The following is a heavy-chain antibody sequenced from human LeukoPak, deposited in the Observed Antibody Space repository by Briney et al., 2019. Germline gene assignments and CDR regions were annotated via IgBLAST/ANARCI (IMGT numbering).Heavy chain of an antibody. Sequence: ASVKVSCKVSGYTLTELSMHWVRQAPRKGLEWMGGFDPEDGETIYAQKFQGRVTMTEDTSTDTAYMELSSLRSEDTAVYYCATRGSGSYARLDYWGQGTLVTVSS. CDR1: GYTLTELS. D-gene: IGHD3-10*01. J-gene: IGHJ4*02. V-gene: IGHV1-24*01. CDR3: ATRGSGSYARLDY. CDR2: FDPEDGET.